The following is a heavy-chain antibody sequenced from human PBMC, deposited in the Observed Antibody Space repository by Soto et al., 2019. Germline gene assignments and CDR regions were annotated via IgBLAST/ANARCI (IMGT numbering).Heavy chain of an antibody. V-gene: IGHV4-4*02. D-gene: IGHD3-9*01. J-gene: IGHJ4*02. CDR3: ARHAPYYDILTGPDLVDY. Sequence: PSETLSLTCAVSGGSISSSNWWSWVRQPPGKGLEWIGEIYYSGSTNYNPSLKSRVTISVDTSKNQFSLKLSSVTAADTAVYYWARHAPYYDILTGPDLVDYWGQGTLVTVSS. CDR1: GGSISSSNW. CDR2: IYYSGST.